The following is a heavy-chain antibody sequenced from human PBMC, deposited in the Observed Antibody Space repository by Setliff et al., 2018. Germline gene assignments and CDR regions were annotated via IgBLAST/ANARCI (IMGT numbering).Heavy chain of an antibody. Sequence: GESLKISCKGSGYSFSNFWIGWVRQMPGKGLEWMGTIYPGNADTRYSPSFQGHITISTDTSINTAFLQWNNLKASDTAVYYCARRGEGFFNWFDPWGQGTLVTVSS. D-gene: IGHD2-21*01. CDR1: GYSFSNFW. J-gene: IGHJ5*02. CDR3: ARRGEGFFNWFDP. V-gene: IGHV5-51*01. CDR2: IYPGNADT.